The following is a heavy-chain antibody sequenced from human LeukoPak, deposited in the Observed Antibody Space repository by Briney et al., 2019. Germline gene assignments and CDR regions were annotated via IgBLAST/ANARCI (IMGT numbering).Heavy chain of an antibody. CDR3: ARAARDDFWSGHDY. D-gene: IGHD3-3*01. V-gene: IGHV3-21*01. J-gene: IGHJ4*02. CDR1: GFTFSSYS. Sequence: GGSLRLSCAASGFTFSSYSMNWVCQAPGKGLEWVSSISSSSSYIYYADSVKGRFTISRDNAKNSLYLQMNSLRAEDTAVYYCARAARDDFWSGHDYWGQGTLVTVSS. CDR2: ISSSSSYI.